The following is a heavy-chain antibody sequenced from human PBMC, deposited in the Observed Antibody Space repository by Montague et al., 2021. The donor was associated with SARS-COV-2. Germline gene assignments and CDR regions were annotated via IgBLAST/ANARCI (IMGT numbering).Heavy chain of an antibody. J-gene: IGHJ5*01. Sequence: SETLSLTCTVSGGSISSGYWSWIRQPQGKGQGWIGYSYNNRSTDDKPPLKSPDTITVDSSKNLFSLKLSSVTAADTAVYYCARHAAFTIFGVVIVPPGFDPWGPGTLVTVSS. V-gene: IGHV4-59*08. CDR3: ARHAAFTIFGVVIVPPGFDP. CDR1: GGSISSGY. CDR2: SYNNRST. D-gene: IGHD3-3*01.